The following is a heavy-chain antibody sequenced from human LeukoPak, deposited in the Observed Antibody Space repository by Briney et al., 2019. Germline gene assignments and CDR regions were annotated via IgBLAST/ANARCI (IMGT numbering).Heavy chain of an antibody. J-gene: IGHJ4*02. Sequence: XGSXXXXXAASGFTFSSYNIKWVRQAPGKGLXWVSYISSSSTTIYYADSVKGRFTISRDNAKNSLYLQMNSLKTEDTAVYYCTTYIVVVPAAPYVAYYFDYWGQGTLVTVSS. CDR2: ISSSSTTI. CDR3: TTYIVVVPAAPYVAYYFDY. V-gene: IGHV3-48*04. D-gene: IGHD2-2*01. CDR1: GFTFSSYN.